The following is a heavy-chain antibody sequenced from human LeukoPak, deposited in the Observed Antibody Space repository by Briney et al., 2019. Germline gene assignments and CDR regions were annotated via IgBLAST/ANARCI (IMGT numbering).Heavy chain of an antibody. CDR2: ISGSGSNT. D-gene: IGHD1-26*01. CDR1: GFSFSSYG. V-gene: IGHV3-23*01. Sequence: GGSLRLSCAASGFSFSSYGMHWVRQAPGKGLEWVSAISGSGSNTYYADSLRGRFTISRDNSKNTVLLQMNSLRAEDTAEYYCARERLVVGSAYFDFWGQGTLVTVSS. CDR3: ARERLVVGSAYFDF. J-gene: IGHJ4*02.